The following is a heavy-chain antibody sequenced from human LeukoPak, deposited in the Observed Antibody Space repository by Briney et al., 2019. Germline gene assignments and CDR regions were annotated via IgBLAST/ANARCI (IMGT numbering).Heavy chain of an antibody. D-gene: IGHD3-3*01. CDR3: ARDYDFWSGLSPIYFDY. CDR2: ISSSSSTI. V-gene: IGHV3-48*02. CDR1: GFTFSSYS. J-gene: IGHJ4*02. Sequence: GGSLRLSCAASGFTFSSYSMNLVRQAPGKGLEWVSYISSSSSTIYYADSVKGRFTISRDNAKNSLYLQMNSLRDEDTAVYYCARDYDFWSGLSPIYFDYWGQGTLVTVSS.